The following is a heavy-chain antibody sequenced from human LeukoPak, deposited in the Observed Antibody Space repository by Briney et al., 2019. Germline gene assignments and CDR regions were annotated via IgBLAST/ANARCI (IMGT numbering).Heavy chain of an antibody. CDR3: ARATYGTVAGTVFDY. Sequence: PGGSLRLSCAASGFTFSSYSMNWVRQAPGKGLEWVSSISSSSSYMYYADSVKGRFTISRDNAKNSLYLQMNSLRAEDTAVYYCARATYGTVAGTVFDYWGQGTLVTVSS. CDR2: ISSSSSYM. CDR1: GFTFSSYS. J-gene: IGHJ4*02. D-gene: IGHD6-19*01. V-gene: IGHV3-21*01.